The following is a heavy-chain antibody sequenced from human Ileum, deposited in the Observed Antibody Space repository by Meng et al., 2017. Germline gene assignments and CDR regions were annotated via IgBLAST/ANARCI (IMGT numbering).Heavy chain of an antibody. V-gene: IGHV4-4*02. J-gene: IGHJ4*02. CDR2: IPHSGSA. Sequence: QVQLQEPGPGLVRPSGTLSLTCAVSSGSISSNTYWSWVRQPPGKGLEWIGQIPHSGSAYYNPSLKSRVTMSVDKSKSQFSLMLTSVTAADTAIYYCARHGGYSQDFWGQGTLVTVSS. CDR3: ARHGGYSQDF. CDR1: SGSISSNTY. D-gene: IGHD4-23*01.